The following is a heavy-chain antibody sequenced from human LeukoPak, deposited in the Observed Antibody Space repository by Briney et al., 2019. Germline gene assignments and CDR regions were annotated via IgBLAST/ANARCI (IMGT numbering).Heavy chain of an antibody. D-gene: IGHD2-15*01. V-gene: IGHV3-23*01. CDR1: GFTFNNYA. CDR3: ATFCSGGDCYSFAP. J-gene: IGHJ5*02. CDR2: IIRSGGNT. Sequence: GGTLRPSCAASGFTFNNYAMTWVRQAPGKGLEWASTIIRSGGNTDYSDSVKGRFTISRDNSKDTLFLQMDSLRVEDTAVYYCATFCSGGDCYSFAPWGQGTLVTVSS.